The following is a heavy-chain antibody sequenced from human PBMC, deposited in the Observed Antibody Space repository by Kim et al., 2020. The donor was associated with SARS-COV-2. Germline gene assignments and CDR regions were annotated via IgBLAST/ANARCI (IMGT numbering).Heavy chain of an antibody. CDR3: ARDLGTPNYYYGMDV. Sequence: ANDEQQFQGRVTITADESTSTAYMELSSLRSEDTAVYYCARDLGTPNYYYGMDVWGQGTTVTVSS. D-gene: IGHD1-1*01. V-gene: IGHV1-69*01. J-gene: IGHJ6*02. CDR2: A.